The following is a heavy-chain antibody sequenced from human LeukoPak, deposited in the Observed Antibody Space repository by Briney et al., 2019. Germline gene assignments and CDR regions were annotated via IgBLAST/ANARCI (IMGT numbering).Heavy chain of an antibody. CDR2: IYYSGST. CDR1: GASISGYY. CDR3: ARCLSRCNNGFDI. J-gene: IGHJ3*02. V-gene: IGHV4-59*01. Sequence: SETLSLTCSVSGASISGYYWSWLRQPPGKGVEWFGHIYYSGSTTYNPSLKSRVTISVDTSKNQFSLKLSSVTAADTAVYYCARCLSRCNNGFDIWGQGTMVTVSS. D-gene: IGHD2/OR15-2a*01.